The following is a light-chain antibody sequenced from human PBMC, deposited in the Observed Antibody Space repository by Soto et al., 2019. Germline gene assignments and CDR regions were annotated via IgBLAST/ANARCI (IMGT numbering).Light chain of an antibody. J-gene: IGKJ1*01. CDR1: QDISSY. Sequence: AIRMTQSPSSLSASTGDRVTITCRASQDISSYLAWYQQKPGKAPKLLIYAASTLQSGVPSRFSGSGSGTDFTLTINCLQSEDFATYYCQQYYSSPWTFGQGNKVEI. CDR2: AAS. V-gene: IGKV1-8*01. CDR3: QQYYSSPWT.